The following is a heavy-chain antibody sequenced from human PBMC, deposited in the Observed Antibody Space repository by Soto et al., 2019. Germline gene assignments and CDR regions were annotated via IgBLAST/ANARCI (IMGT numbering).Heavy chain of an antibody. J-gene: IGHJ4*02. V-gene: IGHV3-30*18. CDR2: ISYDGSNK. CDR1: GFTFSSYG. CDR3: AKDSPSWPFDY. D-gene: IGHD2-2*01. Sequence: GGSLRLSCAASGFTFSSYGMHWVRQAPGKGLEWVAVISYDGSNKYYADSVKGRFTISRDNSKNTLYLQMNSLRAGDTAVYYCAKDSPSWPFDYWGQGTLVTVSS.